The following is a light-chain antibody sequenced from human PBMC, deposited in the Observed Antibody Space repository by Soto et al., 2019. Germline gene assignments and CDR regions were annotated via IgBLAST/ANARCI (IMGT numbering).Light chain of an antibody. Sequence: EIVLTQSPATLYFSPGERATPSCRASQSVSSYLAWYQQKPGQAPRLLIYDASNRATGIPARFSGSGSGTDFTLTISSLEPEDFAVYYCQQRSNWLWTFGQGTKVEIK. CDR1: QSVSSY. CDR3: QQRSNWLWT. CDR2: DAS. J-gene: IGKJ1*01. V-gene: IGKV3-11*01.